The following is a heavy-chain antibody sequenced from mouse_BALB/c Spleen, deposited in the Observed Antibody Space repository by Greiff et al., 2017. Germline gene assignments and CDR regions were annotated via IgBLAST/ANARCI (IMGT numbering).Heavy chain of an antibody. CDR2: ISSGSSTI. J-gene: IGHJ4*01. CDR3: ARSGPFYAMDY. D-gene: IGHD3-1*01. V-gene: IGHV5-17*02. Sequence: EVKLMESGGGLVQPGGSRKLSCAASGFTFSSFGMNWVRQAPEKGLEWVAYISSGSSTIYYADTVKGRFTISRDNPKNTLFLQMTSLRSEDTAMYYCARSGPFYAMDYWGQGTSVTVSA. CDR1: GFTFSSFG.